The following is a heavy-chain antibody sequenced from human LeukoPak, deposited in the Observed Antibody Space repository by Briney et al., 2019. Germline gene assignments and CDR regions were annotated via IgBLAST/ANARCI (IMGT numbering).Heavy chain of an antibody. V-gene: IGHV3-23*01. J-gene: IGHJ6*03. CDR2: ISGGGYST. D-gene: IGHD4-17*01. CDR3: AKYYGDDPDYYYYMDV. CDR1: GFTFSHYG. Sequence: PGGTLRLSCAASGFTFSHYGMSWVRQAPGKGLEWVSAISGGGYSTYYADSGKGRFTNSRDNSKNTLYLQMNSLRAEDTAVYYCAKYYGDDPDYYYYMDVWGKGTTVTISS.